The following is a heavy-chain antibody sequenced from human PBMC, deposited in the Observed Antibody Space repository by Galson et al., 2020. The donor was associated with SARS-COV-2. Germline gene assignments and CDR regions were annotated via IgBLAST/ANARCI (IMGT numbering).Heavy chain of an antibody. J-gene: IGHJ6*02. CDR3: ARGNSGMDV. CDR1: GFTFSSYG. Sequence: GESLKISCVASGFTFSSYGMHWVRQAPGKGLEWVAVIWYDGSNKYYADSVKGRFTISRDNSKNTLYLQMNSLRAEDAAVYYCARGNSGMDVWGQGTTVTVSS. CDR2: IWYDGSNK. V-gene: IGHV3-33*01.